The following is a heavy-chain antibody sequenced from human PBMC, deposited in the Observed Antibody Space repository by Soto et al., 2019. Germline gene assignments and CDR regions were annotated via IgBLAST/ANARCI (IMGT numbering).Heavy chain of an antibody. V-gene: IGHV3-74*01. CDR3: ARDVEY. J-gene: IGHJ4*02. CDR1: GFTFSTFW. Sequence: EVQLVESGGGLVQPGGSLRLSCEASGFTFSTFWMHWVRQAPGKGLVWVSRINSDGSSTNYADSVKGRVTISRDNAKTTLYLQLHSLRPEDTAVYYCARDVEYWGQGTLVTVSS. CDR2: INSDGSST.